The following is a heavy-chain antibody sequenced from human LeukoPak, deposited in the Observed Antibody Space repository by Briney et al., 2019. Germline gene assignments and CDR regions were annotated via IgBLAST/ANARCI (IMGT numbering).Heavy chain of an antibody. CDR1: GFTFSSYS. CDR3: ARVPPSYGTYYYYYYYMDV. CDR2: ISSSSSTI. D-gene: IGHD4-17*01. V-gene: IGHV3-48*01. J-gene: IGHJ6*03. Sequence: PGGSLRLSCAASGFTFSSYSMNWVRQAPGKGLEWVSYISSSSSTIYYADSVKGRFTISRDNAKNSLYLQMNSLRAKDTAVYYCARVPPSYGTYYYYYYYMDVWGKGTTVTVSS.